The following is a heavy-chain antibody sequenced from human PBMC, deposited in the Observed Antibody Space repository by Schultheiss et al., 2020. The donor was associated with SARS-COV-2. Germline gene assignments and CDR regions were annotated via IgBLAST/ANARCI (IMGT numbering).Heavy chain of an antibody. D-gene: IGHD5-18*01. CDR2: IYYSGST. Sequence: SQTLSLTCTVSGGSISSSRYFWAWIRQPPGKGLQWIGSIYYSGSTYFNPSLKSRVTISVDTSKNQFSLKLDSVTAADTAVYSCARGRQLWLKGSDHWGQGTLVTVSS. V-gene: IGHV4-39*01. J-gene: IGHJ4*02. CDR3: ARGRQLWLKGSDH. CDR1: GGSISSSRYF.